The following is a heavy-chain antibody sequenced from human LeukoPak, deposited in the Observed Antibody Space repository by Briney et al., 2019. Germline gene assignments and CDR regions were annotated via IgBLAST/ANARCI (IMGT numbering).Heavy chain of an antibody. Sequence: GGSLRLSCAASGFTFSSYWMSWARQAPGKGLEWVSAISGSGGSTYYADSVKGRFTISRDNSKNTLYLQMNSLRAEDTAVYYCAKGSLPLQLLDYFDYWGQGTLITVSS. CDR3: AKGSLPLQLLDYFDY. D-gene: IGHD2-2*01. CDR2: ISGSGGST. V-gene: IGHV3-23*01. J-gene: IGHJ4*02. CDR1: GFTFSSYW.